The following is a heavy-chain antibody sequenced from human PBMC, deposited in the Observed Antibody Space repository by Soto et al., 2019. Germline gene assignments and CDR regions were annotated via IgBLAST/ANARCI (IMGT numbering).Heavy chain of an antibody. J-gene: IGHJ4*02. CDR1: GGTFSSYA. CDR2: INPIFGTA. Sequence: QVQLVRSGAEVKKPGSSVKVSCKASGGTFSSYAISWVRQAPGQGLEWMGGINPIFGTANYAQKFQGRVTIPADEYTSTAYMELSRLRSEDTAVYYCTRDAVPGYGDYHLDYWGQGTLVTVSS. D-gene: IGHD4-17*01. V-gene: IGHV1-69*12. CDR3: TRDAVPGYGDYHLDY.